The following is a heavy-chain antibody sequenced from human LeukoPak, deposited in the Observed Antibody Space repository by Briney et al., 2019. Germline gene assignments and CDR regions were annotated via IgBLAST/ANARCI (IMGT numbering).Heavy chain of an antibody. D-gene: IGHD6-19*01. CDR2: ISYVGCNK. CDR1: GFTFSSYG. J-gene: IGHJ6*02. CDR3: AKDSYYSGWYLNYYYGMDV. V-gene: IGHV3-30*18. Sequence: GGSLRLPCGASGFTFSSYGMHGVPQAPGKARGGGGVISYVGCNKYYGDSEKGRFTISRDNSKNTLYLQMNSLRAEETAVYYCAKDSYYSGWYLNYYYGMDVRGQGTTVTVSS.